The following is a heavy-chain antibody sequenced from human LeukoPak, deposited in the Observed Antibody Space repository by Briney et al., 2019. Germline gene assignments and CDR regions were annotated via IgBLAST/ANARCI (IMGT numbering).Heavy chain of an antibody. Sequence: GGSLRLSCAASGFTFSSYSMNWVRQAPGKGLEWVSYISNDIITIYYADSAKGRFTISRDNAKNSLYLQMNSLRAEDTAVYYCARFTIFGVDWGQGALVTVSS. V-gene: IGHV3-48*01. CDR1: GFTFSSYS. D-gene: IGHD3-3*01. CDR2: ISNDIITI. CDR3: ARFTIFGVD. J-gene: IGHJ4*02.